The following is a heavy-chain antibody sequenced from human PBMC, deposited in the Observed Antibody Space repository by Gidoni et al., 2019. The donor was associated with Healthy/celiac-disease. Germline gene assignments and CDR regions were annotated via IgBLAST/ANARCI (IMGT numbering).Heavy chain of an antibody. J-gene: IGHJ4*02. D-gene: IGHD6-13*01. CDR2: ISYDGSNK. CDR1: GFTFSSYG. V-gene: IGHV3-30*18. Sequence: QVQLVASGGGVVQPGRSLRLSCAASGFTFSSYGMHWVRQAPGKGLEWVAVISYDGSNKYYADSVKGRFTISRDNSKNTLYLQMNSLRAEDTAVYYCAKDVGLIAAAVLFWGQGTLVTVSS. CDR3: AKDVGLIAAAVLF.